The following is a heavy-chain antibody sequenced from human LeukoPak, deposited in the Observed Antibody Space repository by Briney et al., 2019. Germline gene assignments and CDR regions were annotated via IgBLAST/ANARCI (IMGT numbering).Heavy chain of an antibody. J-gene: IGHJ3*02. CDR2: INPNSGGT. V-gene: IGHV1-2*02. Sequence: GASVKVSCKASGYTFTSYGISWVRQAPGQGLQWLGWINPNSGGTNYAQNFQGRVTVTRDTSTATAYMELRWPTSDDTAVYYCARDLFTRKTLGNWDSRAFHIWGQGTMVTVSS. CDR3: ARDLFTRKTLGNWDSRAFHI. CDR1: GYTFTSYG. D-gene: IGHD1-14*01.